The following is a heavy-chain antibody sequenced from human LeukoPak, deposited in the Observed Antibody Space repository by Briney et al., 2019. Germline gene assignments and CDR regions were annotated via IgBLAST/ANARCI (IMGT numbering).Heavy chain of an antibody. CDR2: ISGSGGST. CDR3: AKSWQWLLILDY. J-gene: IGHJ4*02. V-gene: IGHV3-23*01. D-gene: IGHD3-22*01. CDR1: GYTFSSYA. Sequence: PGGSLRLSCAASGYTFSSYAMSWVRQAPGKGLEWVSAISGSGGSTYYADSVKGRFTISRDNSKNTLYLQVNSLRAEDTAVYYCAKSWQWLLILDYWGQGTLVTVSS.